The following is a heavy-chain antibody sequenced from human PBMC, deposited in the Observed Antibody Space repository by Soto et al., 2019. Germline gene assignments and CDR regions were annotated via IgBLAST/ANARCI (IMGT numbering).Heavy chain of an antibody. CDR2: ISSSSSYI. V-gene: IGHV3-21*01. Sequence: EVQLVESGGGLVKPGGSLRLSCAASGFTFSSYSMNWVRQAPGKGLEWVSSISSSSSYIYYADSVKGRFTISRDNAKNSLYLQMNSLRAEDRAVYYCARDKPDYYDSSGRGYWGQGTLVTVSS. CDR1: GFTFSSYS. CDR3: ARDKPDYYDSSGRGY. J-gene: IGHJ4*02. D-gene: IGHD3-22*01.